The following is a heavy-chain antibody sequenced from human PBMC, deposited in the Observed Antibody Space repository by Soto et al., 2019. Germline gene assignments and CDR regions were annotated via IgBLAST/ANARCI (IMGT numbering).Heavy chain of an antibody. D-gene: IGHD3-3*02. J-gene: IGHJ6*03. CDR1: GFTFSDYY. V-gene: IGHV3-11*01. Sequence: QVQLVESGGGLVKPGGSLRLSCAAPGFTFSDYYMSWIRQAPGKGLEWVSYISSSGSTIYYADSVKGRFTISRDNAKNSLYLQMNSLRAEDTAVYYCARDPLHFWSGSDYYYYYMDVWGKGTTVTVSS. CDR2: ISSSGSTI. CDR3: ARDPLHFWSGSDYYYYYMDV.